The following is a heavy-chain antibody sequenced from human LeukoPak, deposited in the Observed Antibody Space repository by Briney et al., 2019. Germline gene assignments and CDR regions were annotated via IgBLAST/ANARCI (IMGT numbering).Heavy chain of an antibody. CDR3: ARDLGRYSYGYYY. J-gene: IGHJ4*02. CDR1: GYTFTGYY. CDR2: INPNSGGT. D-gene: IGHD5-18*01. Sequence: ASVKVSCKASGYTFTGYYMHWVRQAPGQGLEWMGWINPNSGGTNYTQKFQGRVTMTRDTSISTAYMELSRLRSDDTAVYYCARDLGRYSYGYYYWGQGTLVTVFS. V-gene: IGHV1-2*02.